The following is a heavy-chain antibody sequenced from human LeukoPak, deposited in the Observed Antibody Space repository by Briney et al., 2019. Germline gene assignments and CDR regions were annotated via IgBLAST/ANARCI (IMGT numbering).Heavy chain of an antibody. D-gene: IGHD3-10*01. CDR2: ISDYNGNT. Sequence: ASVKVSCKASGYTFTSYGISWVRQAPGQGLEWLGWISDYNGNTNYAQKLQGRVTMTTDISTTTAYMELRSLRSDDTAVYYCARVLDGSGSYYYWGQGTLVTVSS. CDR3: ARVLDGSGSYYY. J-gene: IGHJ4*02. V-gene: IGHV1-18*01. CDR1: GYTFTSYG.